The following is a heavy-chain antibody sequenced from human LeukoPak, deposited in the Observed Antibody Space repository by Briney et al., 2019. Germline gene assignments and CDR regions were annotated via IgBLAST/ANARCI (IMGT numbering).Heavy chain of an antibody. CDR1: GGSFSGYY. CDR3: ARYYGSGSYHATSFDY. D-gene: IGHD3-10*01. V-gene: IGHV4-34*01. CDR2: INHSGST. Sequence: KTSETLSLTCAVYGGSFSGYYWSWIRQPPGKGLEWIGEINHSGSTNYNPSLKSRVTISVDTSKNQFSLKLSSVTAADTAVYYCARYYGSGSYHATSFDYWGQGTLVTVSS. J-gene: IGHJ4*02.